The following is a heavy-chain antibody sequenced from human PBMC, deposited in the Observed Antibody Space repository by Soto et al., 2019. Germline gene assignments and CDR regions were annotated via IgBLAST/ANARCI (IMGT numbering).Heavy chain of an antibody. D-gene: IGHD6-19*01. Sequence: GESLKISCNGSGYSFTSYWIGWVRQMPGKGLEWMGIIYPGYSDTRYSPAFQGQVTTSADKSISTAYLQWSSLKASDTAMYYCARTAGYSSGWRTGDWFDPWGQGTLVTVSS. CDR3: ARTAGYSSGWRTGDWFDP. V-gene: IGHV5-51*01. J-gene: IGHJ5*02. CDR1: GYSFTSYW. CDR2: IYPGYSDT.